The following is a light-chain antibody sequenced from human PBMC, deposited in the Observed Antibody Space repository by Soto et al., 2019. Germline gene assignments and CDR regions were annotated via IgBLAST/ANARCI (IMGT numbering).Light chain of an antibody. Sequence: VLTQSPGTLSLSPEERVTLSCRASQSVSNNYVAWYQQRPGQPPRLLIYGAFIRATGIPDRFSGSASGTDFSLTINRLEPEDFAIYYCQQYGSPLIAFGGGTKVDI. CDR3: QQYGSPLIA. J-gene: IGKJ4*01. CDR2: GAF. V-gene: IGKV3-20*01. CDR1: QSVSNNY.